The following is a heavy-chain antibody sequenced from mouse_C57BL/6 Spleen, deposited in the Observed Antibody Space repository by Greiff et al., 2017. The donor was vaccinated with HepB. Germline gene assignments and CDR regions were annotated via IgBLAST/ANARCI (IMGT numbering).Heavy chain of an antibody. D-gene: IGHD1-1*01. J-gene: IGHJ2*01. CDR1: GFNIKDDY. CDR3: TTPSTTVVAPFDY. CDR2: IDPENGDT. V-gene: IGHV14-4*01. Sequence: VQLKQSGAELVRPGASVKLSCTASGFNIKDDYMHWVKQRPEQGLEWIGWIDPENGDTEYASKFQGKATITADTSSNTAYLQLSSLTSEDTAVYYCTTPSTTVVAPFDYWGQGTTLTVSS.